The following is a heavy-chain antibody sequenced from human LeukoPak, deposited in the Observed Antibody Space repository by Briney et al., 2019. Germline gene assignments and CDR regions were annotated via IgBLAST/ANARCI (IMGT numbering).Heavy chain of an antibody. V-gene: IGHV3-74*01. D-gene: IGHD3-22*01. CDR3: ARAPAEIGGYYPEYFRH. CDR2: IKSDGST. Sequence: GGSLRLSCAASGFTFSRYWMHWVRQAPGKGLVWVSRIKSDGSTNYADSVKGRFTISRDNAKNTVSLQMNSLRAEDTGVYYCARAPAEIGGYYPEYFRHWGQGTLVTISS. J-gene: IGHJ1*01. CDR1: GFTFSRYW.